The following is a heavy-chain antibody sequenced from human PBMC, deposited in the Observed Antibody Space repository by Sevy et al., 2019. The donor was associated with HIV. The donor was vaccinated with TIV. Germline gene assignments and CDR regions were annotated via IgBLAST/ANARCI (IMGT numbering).Heavy chain of an antibody. D-gene: IGHD3-10*01. CDR3: ATKQTKRYYYGSGSDSPTDY. J-gene: IGHJ4*02. V-gene: IGHV1-24*01. CDR2: FDPEDGET. CDR1: GYTLTELS. Sequence: ASVKVSCKVSGYTLTELSMHWVRQAPGKGLEWMGGFDPEDGETIYAQKFQGRVTMTEDTSTDTAYMELSSLRSEDTVVYYCATKQTKRYYYGSGSDSPTDYWGQGTLVTVSS.